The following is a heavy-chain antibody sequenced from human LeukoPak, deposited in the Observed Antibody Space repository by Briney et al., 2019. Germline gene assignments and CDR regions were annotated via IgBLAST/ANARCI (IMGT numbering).Heavy chain of an antibody. CDR1: GYTFTSYD. CDR3: ARGQHDSSGYYSIDYYYYYYMDV. Sequence: GASVKVSCKASGYTFTSYDINWVRQATGQGLEWMGWMNPNSGNTGYAQKFQGRVTMTRNTSISTAYMELSGLRSEDTAVYYCARGQHDSSGYYSIDYYYYYYMDVWGKGTTVTVSS. J-gene: IGHJ6*03. CDR2: MNPNSGNT. V-gene: IGHV1-8*01. D-gene: IGHD3-22*01.